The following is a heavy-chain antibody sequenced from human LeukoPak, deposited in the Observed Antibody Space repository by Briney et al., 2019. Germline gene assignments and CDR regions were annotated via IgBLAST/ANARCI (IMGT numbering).Heavy chain of an antibody. J-gene: IGHJ4*02. Sequence: GGSLRLSCAASGFTFSSYAMNWVRQAPGKGLEWVSYISSSGSTIYYADSVKGRFTISRDNAKNTLYLQMNSLRAEDTAVYYCARLTKYNDYVWGSYRYTGFDYWGQGTLVTVSS. D-gene: IGHD3-16*02. CDR1: GFTFSSYA. V-gene: IGHV3-48*03. CDR2: ISSSGSTI. CDR3: ARLTKYNDYVWGSYRYTGFDY.